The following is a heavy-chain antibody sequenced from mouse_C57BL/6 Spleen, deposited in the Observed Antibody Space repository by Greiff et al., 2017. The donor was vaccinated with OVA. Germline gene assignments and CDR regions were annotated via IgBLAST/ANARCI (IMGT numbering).Heavy chain of an antibody. D-gene: IGHD2-4*01. Sequence: EVQLVESGGGLVQPKGSLKLSCAASGFTFTTYAMHWVRQAPGKGLEWVARIRSKSSNYATYYADSVKDRFTISRDDSQSMLYLQMNNLKKEDTAMYYWVREGHDYDDWYCDVWGTGTTVTVSS. V-gene: IGHV10-3*01. CDR1: GFTFTTYA. J-gene: IGHJ1*03. CDR3: VREGHDYDDWYCDV. CDR2: IRSKSSNYAT.